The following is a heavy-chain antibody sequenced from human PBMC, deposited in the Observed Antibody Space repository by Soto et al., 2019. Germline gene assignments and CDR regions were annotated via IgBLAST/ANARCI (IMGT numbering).Heavy chain of an antibody. Sequence: PTETQSLTSAVPGGAISSGDCYWGWSRQPPGKGLEWIGYIYYSGSTYYNPSLKSRVTISVDTSKNQFSLKLSSVTAADTAVYYCARDNILGILYGGMDVWGQGTTVS. CDR2: IYYSGST. CDR3: ARDNILGILYGGMDV. J-gene: IGHJ6*02. D-gene: IGHD3-3*01. V-gene: IGHV4-30-4*01. CDR1: GGAISSGDCY.